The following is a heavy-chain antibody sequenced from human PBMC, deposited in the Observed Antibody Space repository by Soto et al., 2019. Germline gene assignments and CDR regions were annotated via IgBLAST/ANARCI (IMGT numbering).Heavy chain of an antibody. J-gene: IGHJ4*02. V-gene: IGHV4-39*07. Sequence: PSETLSLTCTVSGGSISSSSYYWGWIRQPPGKGLEWIGSIYYSGSTYYNPSLKSRVTISVDTSKNQFSLKLSSVTAADTAVYYCARARGGYFDYWGQGTLVTVSS. CDR2: IYYSGST. CDR3: ARARGGYFDY. CDR1: GGSISSSSYY.